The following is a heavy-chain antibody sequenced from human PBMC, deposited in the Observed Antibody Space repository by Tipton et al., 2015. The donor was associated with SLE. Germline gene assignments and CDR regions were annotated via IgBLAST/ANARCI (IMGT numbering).Heavy chain of an antibody. CDR3: AREPYLYALPHGAHHI. J-gene: IGHJ3*02. V-gene: IGHV4-4*02. D-gene: IGHD2-8*01. CDR2: IYHSGST. CDR1: GGSISSNNW. Sequence: TLSLTCAVSGGSISSNNWWSWDRQPPGKGLEWIGEIYHSGSTNYNPSLETRVTISVDKSRNQFSLRLISVTAADTAVYYCAREPYLYALPHGAHHIWRQGAMVTVSS.